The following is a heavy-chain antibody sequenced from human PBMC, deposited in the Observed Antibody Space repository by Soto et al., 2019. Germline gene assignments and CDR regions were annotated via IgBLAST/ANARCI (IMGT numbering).Heavy chain of an antibody. Sequence: EVQLVESGGGLIQPGGSLRLSCAASGFTVSSNYMSWVRQAPGKGLEWVSVIYSGGSTYYADSVKGRFTISRDNSKNTRYLQMNSLRAEDTAVYYCARVGSGSSWPLGYYGMDVWGQGTTVTVSS. CDR1: GFTVSSNY. D-gene: IGHD6-13*01. J-gene: IGHJ6*02. CDR2: IYSGGST. CDR3: ARVGSGSSWPLGYYGMDV. V-gene: IGHV3-53*01.